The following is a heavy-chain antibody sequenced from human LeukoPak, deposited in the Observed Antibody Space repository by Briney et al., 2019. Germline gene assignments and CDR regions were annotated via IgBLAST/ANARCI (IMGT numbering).Heavy chain of an antibody. CDR3: AKANIVVVPAAIGIHDY. Sequence: GGSLRLSCAASGFTFSSYSMNWVRQAPGKGLEWVSAISGSGGSTYYADSVKGRFTISRDNSKNTLYLQMNSLRAEDTAVYYCAKANIVVVPAAIGIHDYWGQGTLVTVSS. V-gene: IGHV3-23*01. CDR2: ISGSGGST. J-gene: IGHJ4*02. D-gene: IGHD2-2*01. CDR1: GFTFSSYS.